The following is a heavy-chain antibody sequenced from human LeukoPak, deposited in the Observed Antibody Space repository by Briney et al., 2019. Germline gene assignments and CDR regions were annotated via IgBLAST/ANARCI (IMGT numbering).Heavy chain of an antibody. CDR2: INHSGST. J-gene: IGHJ4*02. CDR3: ARGGSNRSFYSYGLMDY. V-gene: IGHV4-34*01. CDR1: GGSFSGYY. Sequence: PSETLSLTCAVYGGSFSGYYWSWIRQPPGKGLEWIGEINHSGSTNYNPSLKSRVTISVDTSKNQFSLKLSSVTAADTAVYYCARGGSNRSFYSYGLMDYWGQGTLVTVSS. D-gene: IGHD5-18*01.